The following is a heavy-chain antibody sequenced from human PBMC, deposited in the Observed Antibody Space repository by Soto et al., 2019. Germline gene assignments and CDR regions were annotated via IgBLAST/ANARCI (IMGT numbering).Heavy chain of an antibody. D-gene: IGHD6-13*01. CDR1: GDSVSSNSAA. J-gene: IGHJ5*02. V-gene: IGHV6-1*01. Sequence: SQTLSLTCAISGDSVSSNSAAWNWIRQSPSRGLEWLGRTYYRSKWYNDYAVSVKSRITINPDTSISTAYMELSRLRSDDTAVYYCARDQGIAAGWFDPWGQGTLVTVSS. CDR3: ARDQGIAAGWFDP. CDR2: TYYRSKWYN.